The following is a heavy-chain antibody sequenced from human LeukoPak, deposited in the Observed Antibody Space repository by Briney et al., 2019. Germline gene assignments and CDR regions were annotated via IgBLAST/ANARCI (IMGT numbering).Heavy chain of an antibody. V-gene: IGHV3-21*01. CDR2: ISSSSSYI. D-gene: IGHD2-2*01. J-gene: IGHJ4*02. CDR3: ASSIVVVPAARDY. Sequence: PGRSLRLSCAASGFTFSSYSMNWVRQAPGKGLEWVSSISSSSSYIYYADSVKGRFTISRDNAKNSLYLQMNSLRAEDTAVYYCASSIVVVPAARDYWGQGTLVTVSS. CDR1: GFTFSSYS.